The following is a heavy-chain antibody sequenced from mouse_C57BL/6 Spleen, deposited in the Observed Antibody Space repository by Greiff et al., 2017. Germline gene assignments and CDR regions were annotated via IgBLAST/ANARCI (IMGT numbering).Heavy chain of an antibody. CDR2: IYPGDGDT. CDR1: GYAFSSSW. J-gene: IGHJ4*01. Sequence: QLQQSGPELVKPGASVKISCKASGYAFSSSWMNWVKQRPGKGLEWIGRIYPGDGDTNYNGKFKGKATLTADKSSSTAYMQLSSLTSEDSAVYFCARNYYGSSYDAMDYWGQGTSVTVSS. CDR3: ARNYYGSSYDAMDY. V-gene: IGHV1-82*01. D-gene: IGHD1-1*01.